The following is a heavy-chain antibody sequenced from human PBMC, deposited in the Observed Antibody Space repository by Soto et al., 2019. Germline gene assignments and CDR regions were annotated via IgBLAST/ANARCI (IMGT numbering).Heavy chain of an antibody. Sequence: QVQLVQSGAEVKKPGASVKVSCKASGYTFISYGISWVRQAPGQGLDWMGWISAYHGNTNYAQKLQGRVTMTTDTSTSTAYMELRSLRSDDTAVYYCARDFRAGIYYGSGSSIDYWGQGTLVTVSS. V-gene: IGHV1-18*01. CDR1: GYTFISYG. J-gene: IGHJ4*02. D-gene: IGHD3-10*01. CDR2: ISAYHGNT. CDR3: ARDFRAGIYYGSGSSIDY.